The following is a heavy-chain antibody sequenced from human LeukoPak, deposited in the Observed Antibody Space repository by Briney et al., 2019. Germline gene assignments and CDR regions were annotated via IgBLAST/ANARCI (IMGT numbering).Heavy chain of an antibody. CDR2: IICDGGST. CDR3: AKGGGSGWYDLSY. J-gene: IGHJ4*02. V-gene: IGHV3-43*01. Sequence: GGSLRLSCAASGFTFDDYSMHWVRQAPGKGLEWVSLIICDGGSTYYAGSVKGRFTISRDNSKNSMYLQMNSLKTEDTALYYCAKGGGSGWYDLSYWGQGTLLTVSS. CDR1: GFTFDDYS. D-gene: IGHD6-19*01.